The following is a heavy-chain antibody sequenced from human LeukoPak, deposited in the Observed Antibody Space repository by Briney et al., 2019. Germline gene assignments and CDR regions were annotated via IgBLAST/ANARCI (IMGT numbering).Heavy chain of an antibody. Sequence: GGSLRLSCVASGFTLGDYNMNWVRQAPGKGLEWVSAITHSSTYMNYADSLEGRFTISRDNAKNSMYLQMNSLTAEDTAVYFCARDAALLPGKYYYYMDVWGKGTTVIVSS. CDR2: ITHSSTYM. V-gene: IGHV3-21*01. D-gene: IGHD6-25*01. J-gene: IGHJ6*03. CDR3: ARDAALLPGKYYYYMDV. CDR1: GFTLGDYN.